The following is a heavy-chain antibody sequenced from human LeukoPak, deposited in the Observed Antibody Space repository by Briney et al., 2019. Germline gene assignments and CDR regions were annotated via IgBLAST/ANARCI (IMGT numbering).Heavy chain of an antibody. V-gene: IGHV3-48*01. CDR2: IGPDSNFI. CDR3: ARDLALTVRALDI. CDR1: GFTFSTYN. Sequence: GSLLLSCVASGFTFSTYNMAWVRQTPGKGLEWLSFIGPDSNFITYTDSVRGRFTVSRDNARNSLYLQMSSLSGEDTAVYYCARDLALTVRALDIWGPGTTVTVSS. J-gene: IGHJ3*02. D-gene: IGHD3-3*02.